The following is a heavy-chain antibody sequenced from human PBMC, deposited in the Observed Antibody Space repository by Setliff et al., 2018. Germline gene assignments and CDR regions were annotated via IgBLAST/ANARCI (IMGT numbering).Heavy chain of an antibody. CDR3: AKKSRGIAAAGMLYYYYGMDV. Sequence: PGGSLRLSCAASGFTFSSYAMSWVRQAPGKGLEWVSAISGSGGSTYCADSVKGRFTISRDNSKNTLYLQMNSLRAEDTSVYYCAKKSRGIAAAGMLYYYYGMDVWGQGTTVTVSS. CDR2: ISGSGGST. CDR1: GFTFSSYA. D-gene: IGHD6-13*01. J-gene: IGHJ6*02. V-gene: IGHV3-23*01.